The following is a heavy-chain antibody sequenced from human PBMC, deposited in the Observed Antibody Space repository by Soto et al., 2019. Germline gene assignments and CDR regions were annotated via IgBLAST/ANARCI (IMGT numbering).Heavy chain of an antibody. D-gene: IGHD5-18*01. V-gene: IGHV1-3*01. J-gene: IGHJ4*02. CDR1: GYTFTSHT. CDR2: INVNNDNT. Sequence: QVPLVQSGTEGKKPGASVKISCQASGYTFTSHTIHWVRQAPGQRLEWMAWINVNNDNTKYSHKFQGRVTLTIDTSASTVYMNLSSLRSEDTAVYYCARSSFTAVDYWGQGTLVSVSS. CDR3: ARSSFTAVDY.